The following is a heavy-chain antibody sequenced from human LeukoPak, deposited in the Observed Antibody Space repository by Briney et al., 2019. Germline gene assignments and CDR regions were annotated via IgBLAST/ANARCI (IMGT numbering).Heavy chain of an antibody. D-gene: IGHD6-13*01. Sequence: PGGSLRLSCAASGFTVSSNYMSWVRQAPGKGLEWVSVIYSGGSPYYADSVKGRFTISRDNSKNTLYLQMNSLRAEDTAVYYCARDSSSWYSPWGQGTLVTVSS. CDR3: ARDSSSWYSP. CDR1: GFTVSSNY. CDR2: IYSGGSP. J-gene: IGHJ5*02. V-gene: IGHV3-53*01.